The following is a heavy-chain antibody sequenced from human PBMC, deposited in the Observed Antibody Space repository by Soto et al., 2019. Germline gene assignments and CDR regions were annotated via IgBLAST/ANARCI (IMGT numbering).Heavy chain of an antibody. J-gene: IGHJ5*02. Sequence: SETLSLTCTVSGGSISSSSYYWGWIRQPPGKGLEWIGSIYYSGSTYYNPSLKSRVTISVDTSKNQFSLKLSSVTAADTAVFYCARHRYYDFWSGYLDWFDPWSQGTLVTVSS. CDR2: IYYSGST. CDR1: GGSISSSSYY. CDR3: ARHRYYDFWSGYLDWFDP. V-gene: IGHV4-39*01. D-gene: IGHD3-3*01.